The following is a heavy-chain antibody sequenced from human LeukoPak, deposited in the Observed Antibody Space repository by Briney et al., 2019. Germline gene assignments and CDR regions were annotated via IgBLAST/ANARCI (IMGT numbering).Heavy chain of an antibody. CDR2: IFTSGFT. V-gene: IGHV4-4*07. J-gene: IGHJ4*01. CDR3: AAGPVGNISRAFDL. CDR1: GGSISNYY. Sequence: SETLSLTCYVCGGSISNYYWAWIRQPAGKGLELIGRIFTSGFTTYDPSLKSRVSMSFDTSNNQFSLKLNSVTAADTAVYYCAAGPVGNISRAFDLWGHGNLVIVSS.